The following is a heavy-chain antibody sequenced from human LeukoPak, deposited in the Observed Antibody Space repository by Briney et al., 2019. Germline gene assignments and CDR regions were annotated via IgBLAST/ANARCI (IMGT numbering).Heavy chain of an antibody. CDR3: AREPSPMVRGYSPAY. D-gene: IGHD3-10*01. V-gene: IGHV1-24*01. CDR2: FDPEDGET. CDR1: GYTLTELS. J-gene: IGHJ4*02. Sequence: ASVKVSCKVSGYTLTELSMHWVRQAPGKGLEWMGGFDPEDGETIYAQKFQGRVTMTRDTSTSTAHMELRSLRSEDTAVYYCAREPSPMVRGYSPAYWGQGTLVTVSS.